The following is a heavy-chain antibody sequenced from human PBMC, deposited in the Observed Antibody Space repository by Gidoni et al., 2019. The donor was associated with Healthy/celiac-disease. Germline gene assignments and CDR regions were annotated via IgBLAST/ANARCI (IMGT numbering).Heavy chain of an antibody. V-gene: IGHV1-69*02. D-gene: IGHD2-2*01. J-gene: IGHJ6*02. CDR1: GGTFSSYT. Sequence: QVQLVQSGAEVKKPGSSVKVSCKASGGTFSSYTISWVRQSPGQGLEWMGRIIPSLGIANSAQKFQGRVTITADKSTSTAYMELSSLRSEDTAVYYCARAEGYCSSTSCPYNYYYGMDVWGQGTTVTVSS. CDR2: IIPSLGIA. CDR3: ARAEGYCSSTSCPYNYYYGMDV.